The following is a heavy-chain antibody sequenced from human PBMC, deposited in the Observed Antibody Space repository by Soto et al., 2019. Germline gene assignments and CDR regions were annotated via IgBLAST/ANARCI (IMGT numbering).Heavy chain of an antibody. D-gene: IGHD2-21*02. Sequence: EVQLVESGGGLVQPGGSLRLSCAVSGFTFSNYWMHWVRQAPGKGLVWVSRINSDGTGTYYADSVKGRFTISRDNAKNTVYLQMNSLRAEDTAVYYCARVRAADCGGDCYTDYWGQGTLVTVSS. CDR3: ARVRAADCGGDCYTDY. CDR1: GFTFSNYW. CDR2: INSDGTGT. V-gene: IGHV3-74*01. J-gene: IGHJ4*02.